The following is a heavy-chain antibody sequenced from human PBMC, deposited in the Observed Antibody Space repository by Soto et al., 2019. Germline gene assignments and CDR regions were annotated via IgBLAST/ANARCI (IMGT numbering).Heavy chain of an antibody. CDR3: AKDWGYDFWSGSLGPDY. V-gene: IGHV3-33*06. J-gene: IGHJ4*02. CDR2: LWYDGSGE. Sequence: GGSLRLSCAGSGFTFSDYGMHWVRQAPGKGLEWVAVLWYDGSGEYYTDSVRGRFTISRVNSKNTLYLQMNSLRAEDTAVYYCAKDWGYDFWSGSLGPDYWGQGTLVTVSS. D-gene: IGHD3-3*01. CDR1: GFTFSDYG.